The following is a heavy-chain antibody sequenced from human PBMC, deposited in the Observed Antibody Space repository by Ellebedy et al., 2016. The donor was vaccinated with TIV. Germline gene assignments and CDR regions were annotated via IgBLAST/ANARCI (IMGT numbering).Heavy chain of an antibody. V-gene: IGHV3-23*01. CDR1: GFTFSNYG. CDR3: ASARYHYYLGNTIFAY. Sequence: GESLKISCAASGFTFSNYGMGWVRQAPGEGLEWVSTISSGGGATYYADSVKGRFTISRDNSKDTLFLQMNSLRAEDTAVYYCASARYHYYLGNTIFAYWGQGALVTVSS. CDR2: ISSGGGAT. J-gene: IGHJ4*02. D-gene: IGHD3-10*01.